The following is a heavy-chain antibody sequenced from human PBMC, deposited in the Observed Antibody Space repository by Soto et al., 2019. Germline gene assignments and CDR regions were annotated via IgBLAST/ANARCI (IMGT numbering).Heavy chain of an antibody. Sequence: QVQLQQWGAGLLKPSETLSLTCAVYGGSFSGYQWTWIRQTPGKGLEWIGESTDSGSINYNPYLQSRVTIFLDTPKKHISLRLSSVTAAASAVYYCARGLILWFGELSRRGGYSCHVDVWGKGTTVTVSS. V-gene: IGHV4-34*01. CDR3: ARGLILWFGELSRRGGYSCHVDV. D-gene: IGHD3-10*01. J-gene: IGHJ6*03. CDR1: GGSFSGYQ. CDR2: STDSGSI.